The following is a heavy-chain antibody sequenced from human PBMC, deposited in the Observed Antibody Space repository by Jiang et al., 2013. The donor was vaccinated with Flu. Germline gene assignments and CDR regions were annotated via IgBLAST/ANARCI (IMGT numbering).Heavy chain of an antibody. V-gene: IGHV5-10-1*01. CDR2: IDPSDSYT. D-gene: IGHD2-15*01. CDR1: GYSFTSYW. Sequence: GAEVKKPGESLRISCKGSGYSFTSYWISWVRQMPGKGLEWMGRIDPSDSYTNYSPSFQGHVTISADKSISTAYLQWSSLKASDTAMYYCARRKINRYCSGGSCAAGWFDPWGQGTLVTVSS. J-gene: IGHJ5*02. CDR3: ARRKINRYCSGGSCAAGWFDP.